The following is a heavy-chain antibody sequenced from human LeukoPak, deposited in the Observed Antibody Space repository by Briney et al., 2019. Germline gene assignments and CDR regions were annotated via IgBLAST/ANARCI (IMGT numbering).Heavy chain of an antibody. D-gene: IGHD2-21*02. Sequence: TGGSLRLSCAASGFTFSSYAMSWVRQAPGKGLEWVSAISGSGGSTYYADSVKGRFTISRDNSKNTLYLQMNSLRAEDTAVYYCARVTHIVVVTAIQADAFDIWGQGTMVTVSS. CDR1: GFTFSSYA. CDR2: ISGSGGST. J-gene: IGHJ3*02. CDR3: ARVTHIVVVTAIQADAFDI. V-gene: IGHV3-23*01.